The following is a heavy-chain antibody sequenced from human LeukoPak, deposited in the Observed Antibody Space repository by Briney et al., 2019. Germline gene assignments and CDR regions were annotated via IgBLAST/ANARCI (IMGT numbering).Heavy chain of an antibody. V-gene: IGHV3-7*04. CDR3: ARVQTGTTNWFDP. CDR1: GFTFSSYW. J-gene: IGHJ5*02. D-gene: IGHD1-1*01. Sequence: PGGSLRLSCAASGFTFSSYWMSWVRQAPGKGLEWVANINQGGSEKYYVDSVKCRFTISRDNAKNSLYLQMNSLRGDDTAVYYCARVQTGTTNWFDPWDQGTLVIVSS. CDR2: INQGGSEK.